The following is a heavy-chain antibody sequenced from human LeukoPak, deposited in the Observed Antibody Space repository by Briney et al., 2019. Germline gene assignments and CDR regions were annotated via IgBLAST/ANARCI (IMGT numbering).Heavy chain of an antibody. Sequence: GGSLRLFCAASGFTFSSYSMNWVRQAPGKGPEWVSSITSTSTYIFYADSVKGRFTISRDNAKNSLFLQMNSLRAEDTAVYYCARGELVGTTTGVDYWGQGTLVTVSS. CDR2: ITSTSTYI. D-gene: IGHD1-26*01. CDR3: ARGELVGTTTGVDY. V-gene: IGHV3-21*01. J-gene: IGHJ4*02. CDR1: GFTFSSYS.